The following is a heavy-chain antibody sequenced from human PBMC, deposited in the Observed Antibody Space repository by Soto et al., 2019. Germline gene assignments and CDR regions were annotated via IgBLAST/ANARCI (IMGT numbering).Heavy chain of an antibody. V-gene: IGHV4-4*07. CDR1: GASSGGFY. J-gene: IGHJ5*02. Sequence: SETLYLSCTVYGASSGGFYWSWIRKSAGKGLAWIGRIYDTGTTDYNPSLKSRVMMSVDTSKKQFSLKLRSVTDADTAVYYCVRDGTKTLRDWFDPWGQGISVTVS. CDR3: VRDGTKTLRDWFDP. D-gene: IGHD1-1*01. CDR2: IYDTGTT.